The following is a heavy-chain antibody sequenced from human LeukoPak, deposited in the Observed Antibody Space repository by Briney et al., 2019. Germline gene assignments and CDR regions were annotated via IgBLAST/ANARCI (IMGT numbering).Heavy chain of an antibody. D-gene: IGHD3-16*01. Sequence: GGSLRLSCSASGFILRSHAMHWVRQAPGKGLEYVSRISDNGGSTYYADSVKGRFTISRDNSKNTLYLQMNNLRAEDTAVYYCAKGTYDSTPFDYWGQGTLVTVSS. J-gene: IGHJ4*02. V-gene: IGHV3-64*04. CDR1: GFILRSHA. CDR3: AKGTYDSTPFDY. CDR2: ISDNGGST.